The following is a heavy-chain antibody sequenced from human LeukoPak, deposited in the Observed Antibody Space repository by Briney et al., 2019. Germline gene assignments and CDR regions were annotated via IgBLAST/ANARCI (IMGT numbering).Heavy chain of an antibody. CDR3: ARWGTGTIFDY. CDR1: GFTFSSYG. J-gene: IGHJ4*02. Sequence: GGSLRLSCAASGFTFSSYGMHWVRQAPGKGLEWVALISYDGSNKDYADSVKGRFTISRDNSKNTLYLQMNSLRPEDTAVYYCARWGTGTIFDYWGQGTLVIVSS. V-gene: IGHV3-30*03. CDR2: ISYDGSNK. D-gene: IGHD1-7*01.